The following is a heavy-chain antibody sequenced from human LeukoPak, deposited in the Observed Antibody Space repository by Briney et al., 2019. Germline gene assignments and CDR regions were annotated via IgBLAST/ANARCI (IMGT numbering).Heavy chain of an antibody. V-gene: IGHV3-21*04. Sequence: GGSLRLSCAASGFTFSSYSMNWVRQAPGKGLEWVSSISSSSSYIYYADSVKGRFTISRDNAKNSLYLQMNSLRAEDTAVYYCARLSSSGWYPYYFDSWGQGTLVTVSS. CDR2: ISSSSSYI. J-gene: IGHJ4*02. CDR3: ARLSSSGWYPYYFDS. CDR1: GFTFSSYS. D-gene: IGHD6-13*01.